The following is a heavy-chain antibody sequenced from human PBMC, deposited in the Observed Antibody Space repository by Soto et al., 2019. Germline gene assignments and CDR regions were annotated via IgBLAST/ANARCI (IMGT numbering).Heavy chain of an antibody. V-gene: IGHV1-69*06. CDR2: IIPLSGTA. J-gene: IGHJ6*02. CDR1: GGTFSNYA. D-gene: IGHD2-2*01. Sequence: QVQLVQSGAEVKKTGSSVKVSCEASGGTFSNYAISWVRQAPGQGLEWMGGIIPLSGTAIYAQKFQGRVTVTADKSTGRAHMGLRSLRPEDTAVYYCARCPPVVAAGIFHYYGMDAGGQGTRSSSP. CDR3: ARCPPVVAAGIFHYYGMDA.